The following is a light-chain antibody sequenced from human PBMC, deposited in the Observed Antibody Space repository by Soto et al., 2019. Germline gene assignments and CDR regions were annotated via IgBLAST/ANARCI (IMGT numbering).Light chain of an antibody. CDR1: SNDIGGYNS. J-gene: IGLJ3*02. Sequence: QSVLTQPPSASGSPGQSVTISCTGTSNDIGGYNSVSWYQQHPGKAPRLMIYEVNKRPSGVPDRFSGSKSGYTASLTVSGLQTEDEAFYYCSSSAGIYHYLVFGGGTKLTVL. CDR2: EVN. V-gene: IGLV2-8*01. CDR3: SSSAGIYHYLV.